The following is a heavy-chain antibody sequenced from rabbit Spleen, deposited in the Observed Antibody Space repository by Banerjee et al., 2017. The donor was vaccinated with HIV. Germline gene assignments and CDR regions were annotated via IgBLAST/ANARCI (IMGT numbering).Heavy chain of an antibody. D-gene: IGHD6-1*01. J-gene: IGHJ3*01. CDR3: SRGINGYSYPATRLDL. CDR1: GFDLSNYYY. Sequence: QQQLVESGGGLVKPGGTLTLTCKASGFDLSNYYYMCWVRQAPGKGLELIGCIYTGGATTYYASWAKGRFTITRSTSLNTVTLQVTSLTAADTATYFCSRGINGYSYPATRLDLWARAPSSPS. V-gene: IGHV1S43*01. CDR2: IYTGGATT.